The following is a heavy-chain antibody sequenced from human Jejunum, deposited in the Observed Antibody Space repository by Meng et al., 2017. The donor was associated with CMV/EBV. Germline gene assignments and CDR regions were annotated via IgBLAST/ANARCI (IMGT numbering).Heavy chain of an antibody. CDR3: GDPPAGY. Sequence: ETLSLPCVVSGGSLIGTNWWNWVRQPPGRGLEWIGEIFHTGTTNYNPSLKSRVTISIDNSKNRFSLKLTSVTAADTAVYFCGDPPAGYWGQGVLVTVSS. V-gene: IGHV4/OR15-8*02. J-gene: IGHJ4*02. CDR1: GGSLIGTNW. CDR2: IFHTGTT.